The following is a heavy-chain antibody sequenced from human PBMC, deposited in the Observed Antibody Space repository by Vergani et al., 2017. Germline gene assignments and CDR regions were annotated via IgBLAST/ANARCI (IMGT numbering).Heavy chain of an antibody. V-gene: IGHV1-2*02. D-gene: IGHD4-17*01. CDR2: MNPNSGGT. J-gene: IGHJ3*02. Sequence: QVQLVQSGAEVKKPGASVKVSCKASGYTFTSYDINWVRQATGQGLEWMGWMNPNSGGTNYAQKFQGRVTMTRDTSISTAYMELSRLRSDDTAVYYCARFLYGDYSDAFDIWGQGTMVTVSS. CDR1: GYTFTSYD. CDR3: ARFLYGDYSDAFDI.